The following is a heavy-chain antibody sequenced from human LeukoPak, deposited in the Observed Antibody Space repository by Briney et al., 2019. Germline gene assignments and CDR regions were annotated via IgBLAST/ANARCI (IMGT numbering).Heavy chain of an antibody. CDR3: ARHQNGRPTTFDY. CDR2: IYYSGST. Sequence: SETLSLTCTVSGGSISSYYWSWIRQPAGKGLEWIGYIYYSGSTKYNPSLKSRVTISVDTSKNQFSLRLSSVTAADTAVYYCARHQNGRPTTFDYWGQGTLVTVSS. CDR1: GGSISSYY. D-gene: IGHD1-26*01. V-gene: IGHV4-59*08. J-gene: IGHJ4*02.